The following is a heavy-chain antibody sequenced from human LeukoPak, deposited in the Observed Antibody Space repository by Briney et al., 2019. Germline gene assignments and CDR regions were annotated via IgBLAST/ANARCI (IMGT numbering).Heavy chain of an antibody. CDR2: IYYSGST. CDR1: GGSISSSIYY. J-gene: IGHJ5*01. V-gene: IGHV4-39*01. CDR3: ASQHNGFDS. D-gene: IGHD1-14*01. Sequence: SETLSLTCTVSGGSISSSIYYWGWIRQPPGKGLEWIGSIYYSGSTYYNPSLKSRVTIYVDMSKNQFSLTVNSVTAEDTAVYYCASQHNGFDSWGQGTLVTVSS.